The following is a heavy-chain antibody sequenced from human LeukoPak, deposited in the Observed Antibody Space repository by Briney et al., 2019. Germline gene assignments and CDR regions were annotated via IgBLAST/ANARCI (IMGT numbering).Heavy chain of an antibody. Sequence: PGGSLRLSCAASGFTVSSNYMSWVRQAPGKGLEWVSVIYSGGSTYYADPVKGRFTISRDNSKNTLYLQMNSLRAEDTAVYYCARSPEGCSGGSCYNPPDYWGQGTLVTVSS. V-gene: IGHV3-66*01. D-gene: IGHD2-15*01. J-gene: IGHJ4*02. CDR1: GFTVSSNY. CDR2: IYSGGST. CDR3: ARSPEGCSGGSCYNPPDY.